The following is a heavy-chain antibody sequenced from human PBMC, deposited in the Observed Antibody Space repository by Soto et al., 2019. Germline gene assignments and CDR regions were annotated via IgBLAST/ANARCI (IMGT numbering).Heavy chain of an antibody. CDR2: IYYSGST. J-gene: IGHJ6*02. CDR3: ARGYGSGSYYNLVYYYYGMDV. V-gene: IGHV4-31*03. CDR1: GGSISSGGYY. Sequence: PSETLSLTCTVSGGSISSGGYYWSWIRQHPGKGLVWIGYIYYSGSTYYNPSLKSRVTISVDTSKNQFSLKLSSVTAADTAVYYCARGYGSGSYYNLVYYYYGMDVWGQGTTVT. D-gene: IGHD3-10*01.